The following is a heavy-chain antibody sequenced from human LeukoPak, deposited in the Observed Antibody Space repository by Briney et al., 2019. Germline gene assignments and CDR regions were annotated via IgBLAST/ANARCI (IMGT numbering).Heavy chain of an antibody. V-gene: IGHV1-2*02. Sequence: ASVKVSCKASGYTFTGYYMHWVRQAPGQGLEWMGWINPNSGGTNYAQKFQGRVTMTRDTSISTAYMELSRLRSGDTAVYYCARAPITMIVVVSIDYWGQGTLVTVSS. CDR2: INPNSGGT. D-gene: IGHD3-22*01. CDR3: ARAPITMIVVVSIDY. CDR1: GYTFTGYY. J-gene: IGHJ4*02.